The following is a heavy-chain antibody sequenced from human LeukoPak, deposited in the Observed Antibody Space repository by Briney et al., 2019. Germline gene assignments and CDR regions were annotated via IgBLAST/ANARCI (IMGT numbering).Heavy chain of an antibody. Sequence: SETLSLTCTVSGCSITGYHWSWIRQPPGKGLEWIGEINHSGSTNYNPSLKSRVTISVDTSKNQFSLKLSSVTAADTAVYYCARGRFNLRFLYHLDYWGQGTLVNVSS. CDR2: INHSGST. V-gene: IGHV4-34*01. CDR3: ARGRFNLRFLYHLDY. CDR1: GCSITGYH. D-gene: IGHD2-2*02. J-gene: IGHJ4*02.